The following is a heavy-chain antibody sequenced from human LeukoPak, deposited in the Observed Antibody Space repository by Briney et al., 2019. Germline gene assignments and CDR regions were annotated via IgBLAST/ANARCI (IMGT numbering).Heavy chain of an antibody. D-gene: IGHD3-9*01. J-gene: IGHJ5*02. Sequence: SETLSLTCAVYGGSFSGYYWSWIRQPPGKGLEWIGYIYYSGSTNYNPSLKSRVTISVDTSKNQFSLKLSSVTAADTAVYYCAAGTQDYDILTGYPNWFDPWGQGTLVTVSS. V-gene: IGHV4-59*01. CDR1: GGSFSGYY. CDR2: IYYSGST. CDR3: AAGTQDYDILTGYPNWFDP.